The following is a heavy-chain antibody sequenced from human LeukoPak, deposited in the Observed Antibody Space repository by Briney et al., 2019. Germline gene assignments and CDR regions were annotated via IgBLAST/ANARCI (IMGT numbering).Heavy chain of an antibody. Sequence: GGSLRLSCAASGFTFSDYYMSWIRQAPGKGLEWVSYISSSGSTIYYADSVKGRFTISRDNAKNSLYLQMNSLRAEDTAVYYCATDYGGNPKPYYYYYGMDVWGQGTTVTVSS. V-gene: IGHV3-11*01. J-gene: IGHJ6*02. D-gene: IGHD4-23*01. CDR1: GFTFSDYY. CDR3: ATDYGGNPKPYYYYYGMDV. CDR2: ISSSGSTI.